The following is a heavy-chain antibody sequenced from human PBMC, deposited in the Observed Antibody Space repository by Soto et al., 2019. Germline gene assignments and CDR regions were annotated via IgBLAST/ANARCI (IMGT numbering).Heavy chain of an antibody. CDR1: GGTFSSYA. CDR2: IIPIFGTA. Sequence: QVQLVQSGAEVKKPGSSVKVSCKAPGGTFSSYAISGVRQAPGQVLEWMGGIIPIFGTANYAQKFQGRVTITADESTSTGYMELSSLRSEDTAVYYCARSQGGSSSLDIYYYYYYGMDVWGQGTTVTVSS. J-gene: IGHJ6*02. V-gene: IGHV1-69*01. D-gene: IGHD2-15*01. CDR3: ARSQGGSSSLDIYYYYYYGMDV.